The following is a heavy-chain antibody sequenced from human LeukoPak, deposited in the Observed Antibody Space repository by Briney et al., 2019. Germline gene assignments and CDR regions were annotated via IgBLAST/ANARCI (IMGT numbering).Heavy chain of an antibody. CDR1: GGSFSDYY. CDR3: ARRLWLGELSFDY. Sequence: SETLSLTCGVYGGSFSDYYWSWIRQPPGKGLEWIGEINHSGSTNYNPSLKSRITISVDTSNTQFSLKLSSVTAADTAVYYCARRLWLGELSFDYWGQGILVTVFS. J-gene: IGHJ4*02. D-gene: IGHD3-10*01. V-gene: IGHV4-34*01. CDR2: INHSGST.